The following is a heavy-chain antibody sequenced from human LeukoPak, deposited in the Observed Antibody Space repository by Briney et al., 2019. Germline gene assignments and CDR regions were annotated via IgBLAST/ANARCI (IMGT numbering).Heavy chain of an antibody. J-gene: IGHJ5*02. CDR2: IYYSGST. CDR3: ARVGSSSWYPWFDP. Sequence: SETLSLTCTVSGGSFSSYYWSWIRQPPGKGLEWIGYIYYSGSTDYNPSLKSRVTISVDTSKNQFSLKLSSVTAADTAVYYCARVGSSSWYPWFDPWGQGTLVTVSS. V-gene: IGHV4-59*08. CDR1: GGSFSSYY. D-gene: IGHD6-13*01.